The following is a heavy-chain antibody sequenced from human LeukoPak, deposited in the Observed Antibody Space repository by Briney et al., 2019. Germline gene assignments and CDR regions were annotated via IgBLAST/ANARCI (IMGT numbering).Heavy chain of an antibody. Sequence: SETLSLTCAVYGVSFSGYYWSWLRQPPGKGLGWVGEINHSGSTNYNPSLKSRVTISVDTSNNQFSLKLSSVTAADTAVYYCARASGYSYGWDYYYYYMDVWGKGTTVTISS. CDR2: INHSGST. J-gene: IGHJ6*03. D-gene: IGHD5-18*01. CDR1: GVSFSGYY. V-gene: IGHV4-34*01. CDR3: ARASGYSYGWDYYYYYMDV.